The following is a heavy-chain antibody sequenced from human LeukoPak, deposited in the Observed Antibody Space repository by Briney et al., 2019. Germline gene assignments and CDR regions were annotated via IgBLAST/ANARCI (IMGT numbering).Heavy chain of an antibody. CDR3: ATPAAGPGAEYSLY. J-gene: IGHJ1*01. D-gene: IGHD6-13*01. Sequence: PGGSLRLSCATSGFIFSSDSMIWVRQAPGKGLEWVSSISSTGAYIYYADSLKGRFTISRDNAKNSLYLQMNSLKVEDTAVYYCATPAAGPGAEYSLYWGQGTLVIVSS. CDR2: ISSTGAYI. V-gene: IGHV3-21*01. CDR1: GFIFSSDS.